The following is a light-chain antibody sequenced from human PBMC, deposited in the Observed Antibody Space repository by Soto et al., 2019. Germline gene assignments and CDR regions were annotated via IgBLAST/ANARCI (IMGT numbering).Light chain of an antibody. CDR3: QQFNSYPRT. Sequence: IQLTQSPSSLSPSVGDRVTITCRASQGISSYLAWYQQKPGKAPKLLIYAASTLQSGVPSRFSGSGSGTDFTLTISSLQPEDFATYYCQQFNSYPRTFGPGTKVDIK. J-gene: IGKJ3*01. CDR1: QGISSY. V-gene: IGKV1-9*01. CDR2: AAS.